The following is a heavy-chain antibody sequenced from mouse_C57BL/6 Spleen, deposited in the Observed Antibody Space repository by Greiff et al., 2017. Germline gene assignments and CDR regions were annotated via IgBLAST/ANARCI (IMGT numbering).Heavy chain of an antibody. V-gene: IGHV1-72*01. CDR3: AYGSSRGYFDY. D-gene: IGHD1-1*01. J-gene: IGHJ2*01. CDR1: GYTFTSYW. CDR2: IDPNSGGT. Sequence: QVQLKQPGAELVKPGASVKLSCKASGYTFTSYWMHWVKQRPGRGLEWIGRIDPNSGGTKYNEKFKSKATLTVDKPASTAYMQLSSLTSEDSAVYYCAYGSSRGYFDYWGQGTTLTVSS.